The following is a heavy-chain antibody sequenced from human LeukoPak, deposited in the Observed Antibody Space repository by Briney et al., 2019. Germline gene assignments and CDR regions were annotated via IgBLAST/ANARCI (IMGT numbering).Heavy chain of an antibody. J-gene: IGHJ3*02. CDR1: GYTFTDYY. V-gene: IGHV1-2*02. D-gene: IGHD3-10*01. Sequence: AASVKVSCKASGYTFTDYYMHWVRQAPGQGLQWINPSSGGTNYAQNFQGRVTMTRDTSISTAYMELSRLRSDDTAVYYCARQRFGSGNWWFDIWGQGTMVTVSS. CDR2: NPSSGGT. CDR3: ARQRFGSGNWWFDI.